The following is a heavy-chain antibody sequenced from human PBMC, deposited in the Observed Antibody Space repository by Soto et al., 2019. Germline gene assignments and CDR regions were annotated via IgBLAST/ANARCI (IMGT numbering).Heavy chain of an antibody. J-gene: IGHJ6*02. CDR1: GFTFSSYA. Sequence: PVGSLRLSCAASGFTFSSYAMHWVRQAPGKGLEYVSAISSNGGSTYYADSVKGRFTISRDNSKNTLYLQMGSLRAEDMAVYYCARGITIFGVVPLLYGMDVWGQGTTVTVSS. CDR2: ISSNGGST. V-gene: IGHV3-64*02. D-gene: IGHD3-3*01. CDR3: ARGITIFGVVPLLYGMDV.